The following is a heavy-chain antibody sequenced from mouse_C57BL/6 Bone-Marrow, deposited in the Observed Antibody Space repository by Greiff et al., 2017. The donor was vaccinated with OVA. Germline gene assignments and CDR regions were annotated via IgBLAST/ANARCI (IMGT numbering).Heavy chain of an antibody. V-gene: IGHV1-15*01. Sequence: QVQLQQSGAELVRPGASVTLSCKASGYTFTDYEMHWVKQTPVHGLEWIGAIDPATGGTAYNQKFKGKAILTADKSSSTAYMELRSLTSEDSAVYCCTRGYSNYYAMDYWCQGTAVTVTS. CDR2: IDPATGGT. J-gene: IGHJ4*01. CDR3: TRGYSNYYAMDY. CDR1: GYTFTDYE. D-gene: IGHD2-5*01.